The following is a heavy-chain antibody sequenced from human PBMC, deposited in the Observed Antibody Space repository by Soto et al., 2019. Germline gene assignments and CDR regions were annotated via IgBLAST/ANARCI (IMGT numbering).Heavy chain of an antibody. Sequence: EVQLVESGGGLVKAGESLSLSCAASGFNFGGFAMNWVRQAPGKGLEWISSISDSSSHTYYADSVRGRFTISRNNADNSVYLQMNSLRPEDTALYYCVKDQTAGGLDCWGQGTLVTVSS. J-gene: IGHJ4*02. CDR1: GFNFGGFA. CDR3: VKDQTAGGLDC. V-gene: IGHV3-21*02. CDR2: ISDSSSHT. D-gene: IGHD2-21*02.